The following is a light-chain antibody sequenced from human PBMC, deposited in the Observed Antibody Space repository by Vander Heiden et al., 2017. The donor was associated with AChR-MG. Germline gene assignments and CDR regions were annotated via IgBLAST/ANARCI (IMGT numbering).Light chain of an antibody. V-gene: IGLV2-8*01. CDR3: SSYAGSNNLVV. CDR2: EVS. J-gene: IGLJ2*01. CDR1: SSDVGGYNY. Sequence: QSALTQPASASGSPGQSVTISCTGTSSDVGGYNYVSWYQQHPGKAPKLMIYEVSNRPSGVSDRFSGSKSGNTASLTVSGLQAEDESDYYCSSYAGSNNLVVFGGGTKLTVL.